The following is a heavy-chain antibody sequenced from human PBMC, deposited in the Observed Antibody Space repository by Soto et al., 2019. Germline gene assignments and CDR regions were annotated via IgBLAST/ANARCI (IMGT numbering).Heavy chain of an antibody. CDR3: ARGTHDYGGNYFDY. CDR2: IYYSGST. V-gene: IGHV4-39*07. CDR1: GGSISSSSYY. Sequence: SETLSLTCTVSGGSISSSSYYWGWIRQPPGKGLEWIGIIYYSGSTYNNPSLKSRVTISVDTSKNPFSLKLSSVTAADTAVYYCARGTHDYGGNYFDYWGQGTLVTVSS. J-gene: IGHJ4*02. D-gene: IGHD4-17*01.